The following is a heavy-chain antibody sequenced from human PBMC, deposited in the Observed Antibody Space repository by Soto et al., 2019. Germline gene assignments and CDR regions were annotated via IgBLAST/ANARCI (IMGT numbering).Heavy chain of an antibody. D-gene: IGHD3-3*01. V-gene: IGHV4-39*01. J-gene: IGHJ4*02. CDR2: IYYSGST. Sequence: SETLSLTCTVSGGSISSSSYYWGWIRQPPGKGLEWIGGIYYSGSTYYNPSLKSRVTISVDTSKNQFSLKLSSVTAADTAVYYCARHSGPYDFWSGYSHGRDYWGQGTLVTVSS. CDR3: ARHSGPYDFWSGYSHGRDY. CDR1: GGSISSSSYY.